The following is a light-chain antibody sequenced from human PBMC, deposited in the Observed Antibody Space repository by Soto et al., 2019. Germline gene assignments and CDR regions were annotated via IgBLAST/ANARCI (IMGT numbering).Light chain of an antibody. CDR2: AAS. Sequence: IQLTQSPSSLSASVAGKGTITCRASQGISSYLACDQQKPGKAHKLLIYAASTLQSGVPSRFSGSGSGTDFTLTISSLQPEDFATYYCQQLNSYPALTFGGGTKVDIK. V-gene: IGKV1-9*01. J-gene: IGKJ4*01. CDR1: QGISSY. CDR3: QQLNSYPALT.